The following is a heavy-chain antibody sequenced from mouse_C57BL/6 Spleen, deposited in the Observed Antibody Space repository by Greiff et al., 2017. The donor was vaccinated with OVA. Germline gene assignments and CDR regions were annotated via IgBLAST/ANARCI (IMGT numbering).Heavy chain of an antibody. CDR1: GYTFTSYW. V-gene: IGHV1-61*01. Sequence: VQLQQPGAELVRPGSSVKLSCKASGYTFTSYWMDWVKPRPGPGLEWIGNIYPSDSETPYNQKFKDKATLTVDKSSSTAYMQLSSLTSEDSAVYYCGTGTYAMDYWGQGTSVTVSS. CDR3: GTGTYAMDY. D-gene: IGHD4-1*01. CDR2: IYPSDSET. J-gene: IGHJ4*01.